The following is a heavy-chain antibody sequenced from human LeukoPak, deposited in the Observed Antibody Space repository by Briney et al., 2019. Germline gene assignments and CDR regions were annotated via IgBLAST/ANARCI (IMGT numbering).Heavy chain of an antibody. D-gene: IGHD5/OR15-5a*01. Sequence: SETLSLTCTVSGGSISIDYYWGWIRQTPGKGPGLEWIGYIFYSGNTNYNASLRSRATISVDTSKNEFSLQLISVTAADTAIYFCATGRSNAFDVWGPGTVVTVSS. CDR3: ATGRSNAFDV. CDR2: IFYSGNT. CDR1: GGSISIDYY. J-gene: IGHJ3*01. V-gene: IGHV4-30-4*01.